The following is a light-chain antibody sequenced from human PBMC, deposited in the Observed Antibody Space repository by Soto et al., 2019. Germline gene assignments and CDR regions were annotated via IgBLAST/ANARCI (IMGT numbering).Light chain of an antibody. CDR2: SNN. CDR1: SSNIGSNT. Sequence: QSGLTQPRSASGTRGQRVTISCSGSSSNIGSNTVNWYQQLPGTAPKLLIYSNNQRPSGVPDRFSGSKSGTSASLAISGLQSEDEADYYCAARDDSRMLVFGTGTKVTVL. CDR3: AARDDSRMLV. J-gene: IGLJ1*01. V-gene: IGLV1-44*01.